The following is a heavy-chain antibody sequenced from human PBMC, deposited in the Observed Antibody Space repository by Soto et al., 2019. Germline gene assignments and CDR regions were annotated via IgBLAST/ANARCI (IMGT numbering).Heavy chain of an antibody. CDR1: GDSISSSVW. Sequence: SETLSLTCAVSGDSISSSVWWTWVRQPPGKGLEWIGEVFHTGDTYFNPSLRSRVAMSVDKSTNEFSLKVTSVTAADTAIYYCARKAWDRFDYWGQGALVTVSS. J-gene: IGHJ4*02. CDR2: VFHTGDT. D-gene: IGHD1-26*01. V-gene: IGHV4-4*02. CDR3: ARKAWDRFDY.